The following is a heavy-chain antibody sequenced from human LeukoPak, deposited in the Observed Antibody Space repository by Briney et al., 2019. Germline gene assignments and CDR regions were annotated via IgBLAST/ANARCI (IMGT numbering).Heavy chain of an antibody. J-gene: IGHJ4*02. CDR3: VRERNNFWSGHHSIFDS. CDR2: INNDGSST. CDR1: GFIFSDHW. Sequence: GSLRLSCAASGFIFSDHWMHWVRQAPGKGLVWLSHINNDGSSTIYADSVKGRFTFSRDNAENTLFLEMSSLRVEDTAVYYCVRERNNFWSGHHSIFDSWGQGTLVTVSS. V-gene: IGHV3-74*01. D-gene: IGHD3-3*01.